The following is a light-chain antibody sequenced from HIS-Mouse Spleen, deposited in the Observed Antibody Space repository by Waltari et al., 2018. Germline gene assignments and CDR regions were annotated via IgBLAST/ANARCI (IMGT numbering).Light chain of an antibody. V-gene: IGLV3-21*03. CDR2: EDS. CDR3: QVWDSSSDHVV. CDR1: NIGSKS. Sequence: SYVLTQPPSVSVAPGKTARITCGGNNIGSKSVHWYQQKPGQAPMLVVYEDSDRPSGIPGGFSGSNSGNTATLTISRVEAGDEADYYCQVWDSSSDHVVFGGGTKLTVL. J-gene: IGLJ2*01.